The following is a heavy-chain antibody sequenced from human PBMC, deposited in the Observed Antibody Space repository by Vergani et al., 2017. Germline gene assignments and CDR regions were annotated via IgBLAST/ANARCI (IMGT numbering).Heavy chain of an antibody. J-gene: IGHJ6*02. CDR2: INPNSGST. CDR1: GYTFTGFY. D-gene: IGHD3-9*01. CDR3: AGHEILTGYYTLVGYDGMDV. Sequence: QVQLVQAGAEGKKPGAPVKVSCKASGYTFTGFYMHWVGQAPGQGLGWRGWINPNSGSTNYAQKFQGRVTMTRDTTISTAYMERSRLSSDDTVVYFCAGHEILTGYYTLVGYDGMDVWGQGTMVTVSS. V-gene: IGHV1-2*02.